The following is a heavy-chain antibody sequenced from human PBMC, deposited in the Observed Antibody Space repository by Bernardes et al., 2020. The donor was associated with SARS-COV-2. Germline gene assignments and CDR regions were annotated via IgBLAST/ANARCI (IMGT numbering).Heavy chain of an antibody. V-gene: IGHV4-59*01. Sequence: SETLSLTCTVSGGSISSYYWSWIRQPPGKGLEWIGYIYYSGSTNYNPSLKSRVTISVDTSKNQFSLKLSSVTAADTAVYYCAKVAGKPYYYFDYWGQGTLVTVTS. CDR3: AKVAGKPYYYFDY. D-gene: IGHD6-19*01. J-gene: IGHJ4*02. CDR1: GGSISSYY. CDR2: IYYSGST.